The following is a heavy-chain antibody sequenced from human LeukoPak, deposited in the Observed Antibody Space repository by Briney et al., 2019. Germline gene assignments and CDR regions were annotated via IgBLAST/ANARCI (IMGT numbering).Heavy chain of an antibody. CDR2: ISSSSSSYI. D-gene: IGHD3-22*01. V-gene: IGHV3-21*01. Sequence: PGGSLRLSCAASGFTFSSYSMNWVRQAPGKGLEWVSSISSSSSSYIYYADSVKGRFTISRDNAKNSLYLQMNSLRAEDTAVYYCARDPGWYYDSSGYYDYWGQGTLVTVSS. J-gene: IGHJ4*02. CDR3: ARDPGWYYDSSGYYDY. CDR1: GFTFSSYS.